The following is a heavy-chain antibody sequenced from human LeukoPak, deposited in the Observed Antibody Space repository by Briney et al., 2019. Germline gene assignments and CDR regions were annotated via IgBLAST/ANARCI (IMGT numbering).Heavy chain of an antibody. Sequence: GKSLKISCKGSGYSITCYWIGWVRQMPGKGLGWMGIIYPGDSDTRYSPSFQGQVTISADKSISTAYLQWSSLKASDTAMYYCARQILYSSSWYYWFDPGGEETLVTVP. CDR2: IYPGDSDT. D-gene: IGHD6-13*01. J-gene: IGHJ5*02. V-gene: IGHV5-51*01. CDR1: GYSITCYW. CDR3: ARQILYSSSWYYWFDP.